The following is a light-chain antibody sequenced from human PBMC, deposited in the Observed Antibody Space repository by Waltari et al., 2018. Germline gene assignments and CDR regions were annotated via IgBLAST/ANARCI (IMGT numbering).Light chain of an antibody. CDR3: QQSYSTPYT. CDR1: QSIASY. J-gene: IGKJ2*01. Sequence: DIQMTQSPSSLSASVGDRVTITCRASQSIASYLNWYQKKPGEAPKVLTSAATSLQSGVPSRFSGSGSGTEFTLTVTSLQPEDFATYYCQQSYSTPYTFGQGTNLDIK. V-gene: IGKV1-39*01. CDR2: AAT.